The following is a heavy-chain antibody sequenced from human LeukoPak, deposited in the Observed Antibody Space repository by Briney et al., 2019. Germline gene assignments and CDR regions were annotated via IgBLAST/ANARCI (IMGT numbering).Heavy chain of an antibody. D-gene: IGHD3-22*01. CDR1: GFTFSSYA. V-gene: IGHV3-30*04. CDR2: ISYDGSNK. Sequence: GGSLRLSCAASGFTFSSYAMHWVRQAPGKGLEWVAVISYDGSNKYYADSVKGRFTISRDNSKNTLYLQMNSLRAEDTAVYYCARGNYYDSSGSPYYFDYWGQGTLVTVSS. CDR3: ARGNYYDSSGSPYYFDY. J-gene: IGHJ4*02.